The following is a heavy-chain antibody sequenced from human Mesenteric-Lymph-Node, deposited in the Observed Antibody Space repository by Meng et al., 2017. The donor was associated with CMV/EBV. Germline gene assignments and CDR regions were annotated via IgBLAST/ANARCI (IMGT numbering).Heavy chain of an antibody. CDR3: AKVEWEPNSHLAY. CDR2: ISDTGGST. Sequence: ETLSLTCTVSGGSVSSDNSYWTWIRQPPGKGLEWVSKISDTGGSTHYADSVKGRFTISRDNSKNTLYLQMNSLRAEDTAVYYCAKVEWEPNSHLAYWGQGTLVTVSS. CDR1: GGSVSSDNSY. J-gene: IGHJ4*02. D-gene: IGHD1-26*01. V-gene: IGHV3-23*01.